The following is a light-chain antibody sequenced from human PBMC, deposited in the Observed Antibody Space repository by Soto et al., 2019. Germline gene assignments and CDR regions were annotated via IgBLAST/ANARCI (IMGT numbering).Light chain of an antibody. CDR3: QQYNTYPLT. Sequence: DIQMTQSPSTLSASVGDRVTITCRASQSISSWLAWYHQKPGKAPKLLIYDASNLESGVPSRFSGSGSGTEFTLAISSLQPADFATYYCQQYNTYPLTFGGGTKVEIK. V-gene: IGKV1-5*01. CDR1: QSISSW. J-gene: IGKJ4*01. CDR2: DAS.